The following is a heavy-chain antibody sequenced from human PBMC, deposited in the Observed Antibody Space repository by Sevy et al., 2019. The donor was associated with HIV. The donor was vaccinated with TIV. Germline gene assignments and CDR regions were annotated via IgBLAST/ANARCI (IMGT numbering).Heavy chain of an antibody. J-gene: IGHJ4*02. Sequence: GGSLRLSCKTSGFTFGDYTMSWFRQAPGKGLEWVGFIRSKAHGGTTQDAASVKGRLAISRDDSKSIAYLQMNSLKTEDTAVYYCSRGYDFWNFFDSWGQGTLVTVSS. CDR3: SRGYDFWNFFDS. V-gene: IGHV3-49*03. CDR2: IRSKAHGGTT. CDR1: GFTFGDYT. D-gene: IGHD3-3*01.